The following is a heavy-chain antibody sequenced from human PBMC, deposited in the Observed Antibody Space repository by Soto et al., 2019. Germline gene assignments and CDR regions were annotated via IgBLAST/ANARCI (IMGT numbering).Heavy chain of an antibody. J-gene: IGHJ3*02. Sequence: GASVKVSCKASGYTFTSYYMHWVRQAPGQGLEWMGIINPSGGSTSYAQKFQGRVTMTRDTSTSTVYMELSSLRSEDTAVYYCARGRDDTAMVTGDAFDIWGQGTMVTVSS. V-gene: IGHV1-46*01. D-gene: IGHD5-18*01. CDR3: ARGRDDTAMVTGDAFDI. CDR1: GYTFTSYY. CDR2: INPSGGST.